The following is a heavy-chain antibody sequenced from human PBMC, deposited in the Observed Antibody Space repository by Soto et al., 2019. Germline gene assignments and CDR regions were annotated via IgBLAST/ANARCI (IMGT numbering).Heavy chain of an antibody. J-gene: IGHJ3*02. CDR1: GYSFTSYW. V-gene: IGHV5-51*01. CDR3: ARHLHSSRWEGTAFDI. D-gene: IGHD6-13*01. CDR2: IYPGDSDT. Sequence: GASLKISGKGSGYSFTSYWIGWVRQKPGKGLEWMGIIYPGDSDTRYSPSFQGQVTISADKSISTAYLQWSSLKASDTAMYYCARHLHSSRWEGTAFDIWGQGTMVTVS.